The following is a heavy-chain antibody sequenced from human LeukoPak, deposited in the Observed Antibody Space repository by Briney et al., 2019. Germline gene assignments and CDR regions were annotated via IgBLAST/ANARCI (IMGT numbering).Heavy chain of an antibody. J-gene: IGHJ6*03. V-gene: IGHV3-7*03. Sequence: PGGSLRLSCAASGFTFSSYWMSWVRQAPGKGLEWVANIKQDGSEKYYVDSVKGRFTISRDNSKNTLYLQMNSLRAEDTAVYYCAKDPERDYYYYYMDVWGKGTTVTVSS. CDR3: AKDPERDYYYYYMDV. CDR1: GFTFSSYW. CDR2: IKQDGSEK.